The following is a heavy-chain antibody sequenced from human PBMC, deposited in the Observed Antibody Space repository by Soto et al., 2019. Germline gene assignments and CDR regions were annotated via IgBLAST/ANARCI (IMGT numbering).Heavy chain of an antibody. CDR1: GFTFSDYA. Sequence: VQLVESGGGVVQPGRSLRLSCAASGFTFSDYAMHWVRQAPGKGLEWVAGVSHDGRNTHYADSVQGRFTISRDSSKNTVSLEMTSLRAEDTAVYYCAKGGRQWLFTSDFKYWGQGALVTVSS. V-gene: IGHV3-30*18. CDR3: AKGGRQWLFTSDFKY. CDR2: VSHDGRNT. J-gene: IGHJ4*02. D-gene: IGHD6-19*01.